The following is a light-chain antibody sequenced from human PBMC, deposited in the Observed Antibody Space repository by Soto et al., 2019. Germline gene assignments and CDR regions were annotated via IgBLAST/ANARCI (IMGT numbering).Light chain of an antibody. CDR3: QTWDSSSVV. CDR1: KLGDKY. J-gene: IGLJ2*01. V-gene: IGLV3-1*01. CDR2: QDS. Sequence: SSELTQPPSVXXXPGQTASITCSGDKLGDKYVCWYQQKPGQSPVLVIYQDSKRPSGIPERFFGSNSGNTATLTISGTQAMDEADYYCQTWDSSSVVFGGGTKLTVL.